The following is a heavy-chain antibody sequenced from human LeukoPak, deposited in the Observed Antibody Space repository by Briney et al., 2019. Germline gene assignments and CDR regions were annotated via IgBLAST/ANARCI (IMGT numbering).Heavy chain of an antibody. J-gene: IGHJ2*01. CDR1: GGSISSYF. Sequence: SETLSLTCTVSGGSISSYFWSWIRQPPGKGLEWIGYIYYSGSTNYNPSLKSRVTISVDTSKNQFSLKLSSVTAADTEVYYCARKTTVTTRRDWYFDLWGRGTLVTVSS. CDR2: IYYSGST. D-gene: IGHD4-11*01. V-gene: IGHV4-59*08. CDR3: ARKTTVTTRRDWYFDL.